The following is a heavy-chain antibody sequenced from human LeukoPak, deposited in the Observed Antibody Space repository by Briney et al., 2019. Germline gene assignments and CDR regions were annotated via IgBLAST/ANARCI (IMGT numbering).Heavy chain of an antibody. D-gene: IGHD5-12*01. CDR2: ISYDGSNK. Sequence: GGSLRLSCAASGFTFSSYGMHWVRQAPGKGLEWVAVISYDGSNKYYADSVKGRFTISRDNSKNTLYLQMNSLSAEDTAVYYCAKGPRVAKEAAFDIWGQGTMVTVSS. V-gene: IGHV3-30*18. J-gene: IGHJ3*02. CDR1: GFTFSSYG. CDR3: AKGPRVAKEAAFDI.